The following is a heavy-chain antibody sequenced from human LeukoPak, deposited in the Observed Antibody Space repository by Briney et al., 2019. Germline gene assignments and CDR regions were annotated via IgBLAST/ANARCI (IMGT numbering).Heavy chain of an antibody. J-gene: IGHJ4*02. CDR3: ARDWYCSSTSCGGLFDY. CDR1: GFTFSSYG. V-gene: IGHV3-33*08. Sequence: PGGSLRLSCAASGFTFSSYGMHWVRQAPGKGLEWVAVIWYDGSNKYYADSVKGRFTISRDNSKNTLYLQMNSLRAEDTAVYYCARDWYCSSTSCGGLFDYWGQGTLVTVSS. D-gene: IGHD2-2*01. CDR2: IWYDGSNK.